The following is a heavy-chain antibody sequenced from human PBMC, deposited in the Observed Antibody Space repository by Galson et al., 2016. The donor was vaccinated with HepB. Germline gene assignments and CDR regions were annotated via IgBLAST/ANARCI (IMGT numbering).Heavy chain of an antibody. Sequence: QSGAEVKKPRESLRISCKGSGYMFNSYWINWVRQMPGKGLEWMGRIDPSDSYTNYSPSFQGHVTISADKSINTVYLQWSSLKASDTAMYYCARAGGLDIWGQGTKVTVSS. CDR2: IDPSDSYT. CDR1: GYMFNSYW. CDR3: ARAGGLDI. J-gene: IGHJ3*02. D-gene: IGHD1-26*01. V-gene: IGHV5-10-1*01.